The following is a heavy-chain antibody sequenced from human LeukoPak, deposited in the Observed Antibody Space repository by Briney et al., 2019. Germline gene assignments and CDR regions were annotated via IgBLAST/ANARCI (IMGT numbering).Heavy chain of an antibody. CDR2: INPNTGDT. CDR3: GRGNKSFDP. J-gene: IGHJ5*02. CDR1: GGTFSSYA. Sequence: GASVKVSCTASGGTFSSYAISWVRQAPGQGLEWIGWINPNTGDTNYAPKFQGRVTMIKDTSTNSAYMELNKLTSDDTAVYYCGRGNKSFDPRGQGTLVTVSS. V-gene: IGHV1-2*02.